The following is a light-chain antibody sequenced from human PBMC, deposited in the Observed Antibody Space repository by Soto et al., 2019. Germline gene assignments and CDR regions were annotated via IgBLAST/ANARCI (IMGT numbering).Light chain of an antibody. J-gene: IGLJ1*01. CDR2: EVS. V-gene: IGLV2-14*01. Sequence: QSVLTQPASVSGSPGQSITISCTGTSSDVGNYIYVSWYQQHPGKAPKLLIYEVSYRPSGVSSRFSGSKSGNTASLTISGLQAEDEADYYCSSYTSDTTPFVFGSGTKVTVL. CDR3: SSYTSDTTPFV. CDR1: SSDVGNYIY.